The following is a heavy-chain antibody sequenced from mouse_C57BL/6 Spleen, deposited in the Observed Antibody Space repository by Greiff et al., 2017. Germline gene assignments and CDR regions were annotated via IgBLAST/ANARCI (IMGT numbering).Heavy chain of an antibody. D-gene: IGHD4-1*01. V-gene: IGHV1-53*01. Sequence: QVQLQQPGTELVKPGASVKLSCKASGYTFTSYWMHWVKQRPGQGLEWIGNINPSNGGTNYNEKFKSKATLTVDKSSSTAYMQHSSLTSEDSSVYYCARGMGLAYFDDWGQGTTLTVSS. CDR2: INPSNGGT. CDR1: GYTFTSYW. CDR3: ARGMGLAYFDD. J-gene: IGHJ2*01.